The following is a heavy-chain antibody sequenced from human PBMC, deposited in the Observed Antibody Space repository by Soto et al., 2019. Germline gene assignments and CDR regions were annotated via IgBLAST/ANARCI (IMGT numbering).Heavy chain of an antibody. CDR1: GYTFTSFG. Sequence: QVQLVQSGVEVKKPGASFKVSCKTSGYTFTSFGVSWVRPAPGQGLEWMGWISGYNGKTKYAQTLQGRVTMTADTSTSTVYMELRGLRSDDTAVYFCARDKMIEDFGLGTYDYWGQGTTVTVTS. CDR3: ARDKMIEDFGLGTYDY. CDR2: ISGYNGKT. D-gene: IGHD3-10*01. V-gene: IGHV1-18*04. J-gene: IGHJ4*02.